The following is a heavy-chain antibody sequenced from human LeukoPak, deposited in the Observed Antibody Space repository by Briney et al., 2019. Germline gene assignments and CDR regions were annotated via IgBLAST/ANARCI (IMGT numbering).Heavy chain of an antibody. V-gene: IGHV3-7*01. CDR1: GFSFSNFR. J-gene: IGHJ1*01. D-gene: IGHD2-15*01. CDR3: ARGRCSPS. Sequence: GGSLRLTCAASGFSFSNFRMSWVRQAPGKGLEGVANIKRDGSATNYVDSVEGRFTICRDNAKNSLDLQMNSLRAEDTDVYYCARGRCSPSWRQGPLVSVSS. CDR2: IKRDGSAT.